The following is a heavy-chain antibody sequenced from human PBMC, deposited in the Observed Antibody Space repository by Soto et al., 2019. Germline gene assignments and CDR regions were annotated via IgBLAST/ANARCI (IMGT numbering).Heavy chain of an antibody. CDR3: AKDHIKLYSSVLDY. V-gene: IGHV3-30*18. Sequence: PGGSLRLSCAASGFTFSSYGMHWVRQAPGKGLEWVAVISYDGSNKYYADSVKGRFTISRDNSKNTLYLQMNSLRAEDTAVYYCAKDHIKLYSSVLDYWGQGTLVTVSS. D-gene: IGHD6-19*01. CDR1: GFTFSSYG. CDR2: ISYDGSNK. J-gene: IGHJ4*02.